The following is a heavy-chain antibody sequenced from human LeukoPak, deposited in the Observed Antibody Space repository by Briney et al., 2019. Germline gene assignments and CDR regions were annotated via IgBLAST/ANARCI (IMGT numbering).Heavy chain of an antibody. D-gene: IGHD6-19*01. CDR2: IYYSGST. CDR1: GGSISSSSYY. CDR3: ARGDSSGWYFDY. J-gene: IGHJ4*02. Sequence: SETLSLTCTVSGGSISSSSYYWGWIRQPPGKGLEWIGSIYYSGSTYYNPSLKSRVTISVDTSKNQFSLKLSSVTAADTAVYYCARGDSSGWYFDYWGQGTLVTVPS. V-gene: IGHV4-39*01.